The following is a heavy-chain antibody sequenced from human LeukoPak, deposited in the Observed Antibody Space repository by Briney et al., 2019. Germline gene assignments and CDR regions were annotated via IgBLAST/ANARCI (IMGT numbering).Heavy chain of an antibody. Sequence: RASVKVSCKVSGYTLTELSMHWVRQAPGKGLEWMGGFDPGDGETIYAQKFRGRVTMTEDTSTDTAYMELSSLRSEDTAVYYCATAPNYYGSGSYIGWFDPWGQGTLVTVSS. CDR3: ATAPNYYGSGSYIGWFDP. V-gene: IGHV1-24*01. D-gene: IGHD3-10*01. CDR2: FDPGDGET. J-gene: IGHJ5*02. CDR1: GYTLTELS.